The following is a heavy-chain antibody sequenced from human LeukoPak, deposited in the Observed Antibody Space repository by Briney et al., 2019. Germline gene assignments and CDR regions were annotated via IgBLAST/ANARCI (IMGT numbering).Heavy chain of an antibody. Sequence: SVKVSCKASGGTFSSYAISWVRQAPGQGLEWMGRIIPIFGIANYAQKFQGRVTITVDKSTSTAYMELSSLRSEDTAVYYCARGVATTNWFDPWGQGTLVIVSS. CDR2: IIPIFGIA. D-gene: IGHD5-12*01. CDR1: GGTFSSYA. CDR3: ARGVATTNWFDP. J-gene: IGHJ5*02. V-gene: IGHV1-69*04.